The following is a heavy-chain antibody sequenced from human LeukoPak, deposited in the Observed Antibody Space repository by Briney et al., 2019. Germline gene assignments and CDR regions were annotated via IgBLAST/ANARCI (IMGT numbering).Heavy chain of an antibody. CDR1: GFTFSSFA. J-gene: IGHJ4*02. V-gene: IGHV3-23*01. Sequence: GGSLRLSCAASGFTFSSFAMSWVRQAPGKGLEWVSVISGSGGSTYYADSVKGRFTISRDNSKNTLYLQMNSLRAEDTAVYYCAKVFYGDYGIRYYFDYWGQGTLVTVSS. D-gene: IGHD4-17*01. CDR3: AKVFYGDYGIRYYFDY. CDR2: ISGSGGST.